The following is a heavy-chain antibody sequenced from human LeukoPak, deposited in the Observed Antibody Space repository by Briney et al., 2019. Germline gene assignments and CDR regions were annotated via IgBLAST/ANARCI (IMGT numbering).Heavy chain of an antibody. J-gene: IGHJ4*02. Sequence: GGSLRLSCAASGFTFSSYSMNWVRQAPGKGLEWVSSISSSSSYIYYADSVKGRFTISRDNAKNSLYLQMNSLRAEDTAVYYCVRDSLYDSSGYYYGGGFDYWGQGTLVTVSS. D-gene: IGHD3-22*01. CDR2: ISSSSSYI. CDR1: GFTFSSYS. CDR3: VRDSLYDSSGYYYGGGFDY. V-gene: IGHV3-21*01.